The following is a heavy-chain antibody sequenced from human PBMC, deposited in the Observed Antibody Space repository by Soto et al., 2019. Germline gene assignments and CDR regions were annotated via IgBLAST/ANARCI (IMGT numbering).Heavy chain of an antibody. CDR2: ISSSGSTI. CDR1: GFTFSSYE. D-gene: IGHD2-15*01. V-gene: IGHV3-48*03. J-gene: IGHJ6*02. Sequence: SGGSLRLSCAASGFTFSSYEMNWVRQAPGKGLEWVSYISSSGSTIYYADSVKGRFTISRDNAKNSLYLQMNSLRAEDTAVYYCARDTRAAAATLYYYYGMDVWGQGTTVTVSS. CDR3: ARDTRAAAATLYYYYGMDV.